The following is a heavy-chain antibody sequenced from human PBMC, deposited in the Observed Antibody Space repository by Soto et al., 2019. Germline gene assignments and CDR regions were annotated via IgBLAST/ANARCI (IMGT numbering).Heavy chain of an antibody. CDR1: GGTFSSYA. J-gene: IGHJ2*01. Sequence: QVQLVQSGAEVKKLGSSVKVSCKASGGTFSSYAISWVRQAPGQGLEWMGGIIPIFGTANYAQKFQGRVTITADESTSTAYMELSSLRSEDTAVYYCARVTVLERTGGVYWYFDLWGRGTLVTVSS. CDR3: ARVTVLERTGGVYWYFDL. V-gene: IGHV1-69*12. CDR2: IIPIFGTA. D-gene: IGHD1-1*01.